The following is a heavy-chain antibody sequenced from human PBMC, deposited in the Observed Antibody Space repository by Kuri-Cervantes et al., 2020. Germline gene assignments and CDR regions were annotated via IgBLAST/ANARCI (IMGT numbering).Heavy chain of an antibody. CDR2: IIPIFGTA. CDR3: ARAPYDFWSGYDYYYYYMDV. V-gene: IGHV1-69*06. CDR1: RGTFSSYA. Sequence: SVKVSCKASRGTFSSYAISWVRQAPGQGLEWMGGIIPIFGTANYAQKFQGRVTITADKSTSTAYMELSSLRSEDTAVYYCARAPYDFWSGYDYYYYYMDVWGKGTTVTVSS. D-gene: IGHD3-3*01. J-gene: IGHJ6*03.